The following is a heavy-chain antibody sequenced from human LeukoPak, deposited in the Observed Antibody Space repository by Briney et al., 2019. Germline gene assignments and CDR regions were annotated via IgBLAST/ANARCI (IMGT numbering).Heavy chain of an antibody. J-gene: IGHJ4*02. Sequence: KPSETLSLTCAVYGGSFSGYYWSWIRQPPGKGLEWIGRVYATGSTNYSPSLKSRATISLDPSKNQFSLKLSSVTAADTAMYYCARLAPYSSGPHFDYWGQGILVTVSS. CDR2: VYATGST. CDR3: ARLAPYSSGPHFDY. V-gene: IGHV4-34*11. D-gene: IGHD6-19*01. CDR1: GGSFSGYY.